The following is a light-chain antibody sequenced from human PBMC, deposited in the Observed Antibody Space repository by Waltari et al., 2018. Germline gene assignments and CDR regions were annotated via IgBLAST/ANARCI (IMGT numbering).Light chain of an antibody. CDR3: MQSIQFPLT. V-gene: IGKV4-1*01. CDR1: QSVLNSSNNKNY. J-gene: IGKJ4*01. Sequence: DIVMTQSPDSLAVSLGERATIYCKSSQSVLNSSNNKNYLAWYQQKAGQPPKLLIYWASTRESGVPDRFSGSGSGTDFTLKISRVEAEDVGLYYCMQSIQFPLTFGGGTKVEIK. CDR2: WAS.